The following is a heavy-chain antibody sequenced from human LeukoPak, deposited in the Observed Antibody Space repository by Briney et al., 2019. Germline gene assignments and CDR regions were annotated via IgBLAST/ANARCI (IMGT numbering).Heavy chain of an antibody. CDR1: GGSISSYY. Sequence: SETLSLTCTVSGGSISSYYWSWIRQPPGKGLEWIAYIYYSGSTNYNPSLKSRVTISVGTSKNQFSLKLSSVTAADTAVYYCATFYGGNLDYWGQGTLVTVSS. J-gene: IGHJ4*02. CDR2: IYYSGST. V-gene: IGHV4-59*01. D-gene: IGHD4-23*01. CDR3: ATFYGGNLDY.